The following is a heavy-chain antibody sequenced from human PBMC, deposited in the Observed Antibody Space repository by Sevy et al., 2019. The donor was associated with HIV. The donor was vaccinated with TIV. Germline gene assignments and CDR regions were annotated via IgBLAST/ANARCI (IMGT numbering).Heavy chain of an antibody. CDR3: TRWKAAQSIFDY. J-gene: IGHJ4*02. CDR2: LKSDVYGGTF. D-gene: IGHD6-13*01. Sequence: GGSLRLSCTASGFTFGDYCMSWVRQAPGKGLEWVAFLKSDVYGGTFDHAASVRGRFVISRDDSKTIAYLQMNDLNTEDTGVYYCTRWKAAQSIFDYWGQGALVTVSS. CDR1: GFTFGDYC. V-gene: IGHV3-49*04.